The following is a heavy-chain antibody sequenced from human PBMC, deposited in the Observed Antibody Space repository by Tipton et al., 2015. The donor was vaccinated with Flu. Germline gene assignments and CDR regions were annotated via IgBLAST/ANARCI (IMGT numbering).Heavy chain of an antibody. CDR3: ARDSGGALAGMDY. CDR1: GYTFSSYG. V-gene: IGHV1-18*01. J-gene: IGHJ4*02. CDR2: IGAYNGNT. Sequence: QLVQSGAEVKKPGASVKVSCKASGYTFSSYGVSWVRQAPGQGLEWMGWIGAYNGNTNFAQKLQGRVTMTTDTSTSTAYMELTSLGSDDTAVYYCARDSGGALAGMDYWGQGTLVTVSS. D-gene: IGHD6-19*01.